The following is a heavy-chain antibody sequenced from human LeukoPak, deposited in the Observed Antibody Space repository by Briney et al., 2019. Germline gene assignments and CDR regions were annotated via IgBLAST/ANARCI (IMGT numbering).Heavy chain of an antibody. J-gene: IGHJ6*02. Sequence: SETLSLTCIVSGGSISSISSNNYHWGWIRQPPGKGLEWIGSIYYSGSTYYNLSLKSRVTISVDTSKNQFSLKLSSVTAADTAVYYCARHTTPYYGMDVWGQGTTVTVSS. V-gene: IGHV4-39*01. D-gene: IGHD2-15*01. CDR1: GGSISSISSNNYH. CDR2: IYYSGST. CDR3: ARHTTPYYGMDV.